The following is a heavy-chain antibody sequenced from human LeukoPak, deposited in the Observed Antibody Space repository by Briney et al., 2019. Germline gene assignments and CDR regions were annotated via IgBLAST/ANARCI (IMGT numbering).Heavy chain of an antibody. D-gene: IGHD5-12*01. V-gene: IGHV4-38-2*02. Sequence: SETLSLTCTVSGYSISSGYYWGWIRQPPGKGLEWIGSIRQSGTTHHNPSLRSRVTISVDTSKNQFSLKVTSVTAADTAMYSCAREVRSGYFYFDYWGQGTLVTVSS. CDR1: GYSISSGYY. J-gene: IGHJ4*02. CDR2: IRQSGTT. CDR3: AREVRSGYFYFDY.